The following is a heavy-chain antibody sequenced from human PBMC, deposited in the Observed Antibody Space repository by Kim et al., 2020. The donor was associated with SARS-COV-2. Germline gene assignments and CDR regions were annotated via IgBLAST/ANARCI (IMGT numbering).Heavy chain of an antibody. CDR3: ARDASSIYDFWSGYYYGMDV. CDR1: GFTVSSNY. D-gene: IGHD3-3*01. Sequence: GGSLRLSCAASGFTVSSNYMSWVRQAPGKGLEWVSVIYSGGSTYYADSVKGRFTISRDNSKNTLYLQMNSLRAEDTAVYYCARDASSIYDFWSGYYYGMDVWGQGTRFTVSS. CDR2: IYSGGST. J-gene: IGHJ6*02. V-gene: IGHV3-66*01.